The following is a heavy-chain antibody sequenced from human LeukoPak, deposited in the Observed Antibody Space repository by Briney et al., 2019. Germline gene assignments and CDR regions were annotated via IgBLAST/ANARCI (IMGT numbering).Heavy chain of an antibody. J-gene: IGHJ4*02. Sequence: SETLSLTCTVSGGSISSGDYYWSWIRQPPGKGLEWIGYIYYSGSTYYNPSLKSRVTLSVDTSKNQFSLKLSSVTAADTAVYYCARLGWVVGPDYWGQGTLVTVSS. CDR3: ARLGWVVGPDY. CDR1: GGSISSGDYY. V-gene: IGHV4-30-4*01. D-gene: IGHD6-19*01. CDR2: IYYSGST.